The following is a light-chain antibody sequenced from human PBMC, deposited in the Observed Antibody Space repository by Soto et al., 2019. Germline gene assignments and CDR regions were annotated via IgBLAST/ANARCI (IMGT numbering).Light chain of an antibody. CDR1: QTISNY. CDR3: QQYYIYPT. J-gene: IGKJ1*01. CDR2: RSS. V-gene: IGKV1-5*03. Sequence: DIQMTQSPSTLSASVGDRVTITCRASQTISNYLTWYQQRPGKAPKLLIYRSSILQNGVPSRFSGSGSGTEFTLTISSLQPDDFATYYYQQYYIYPTFGQGTRVEI.